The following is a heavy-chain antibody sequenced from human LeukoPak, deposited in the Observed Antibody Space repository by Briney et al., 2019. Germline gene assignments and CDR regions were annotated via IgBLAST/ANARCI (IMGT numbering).Heavy chain of an antibody. D-gene: IGHD1-1*01. CDR3: ARDPVSTGLQINSDH. Sequence: ASVKVSCKASGGTFSSYAISWVRQAPGHGLEWMGRIIPILGIANYAQKFQGRVTITADKSTSTAYMELSSLRAEDTAVYYCARDPVSTGLQINSDHWGQGTLVTVSS. V-gene: IGHV1-69*04. CDR2: IIPILGIA. CDR1: GGTFSSYA. J-gene: IGHJ4*02.